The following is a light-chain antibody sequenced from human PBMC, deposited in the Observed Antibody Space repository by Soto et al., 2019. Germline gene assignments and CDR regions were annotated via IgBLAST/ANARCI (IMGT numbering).Light chain of an antibody. CDR2: DVS. CDR1: SSDVGGYNY. V-gene: IGLV2-14*01. CDR3: SSYTSSSTLV. Sequence: QSVLTQPAPVSGSPGQSITISCTGTSSDVGGYNYVSWYQQHPGKAPKLMIYDVSNRPPGVSNRFSGSKSGNTASLTISGLQAEDEADYYCSSYTSSSTLVFGTGTKVTVL. J-gene: IGLJ1*01.